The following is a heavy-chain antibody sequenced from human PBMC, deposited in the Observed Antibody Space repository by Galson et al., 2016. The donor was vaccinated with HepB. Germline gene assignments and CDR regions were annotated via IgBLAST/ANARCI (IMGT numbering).Heavy chain of an antibody. J-gene: IGHJ4*02. Sequence: SLRLSCAASGFTFSIYTMHWVRQAPGKGLEWVAVISSDGSSTYYADSMKGRFTISRDNSKNTLYLQMNGLRTEDTAVYYCAKPLGDVLTGPFDYWGQGTLVTVSS. CDR2: ISSDGSST. CDR3: AKPLGDVLTGPFDY. D-gene: IGHD3-9*01. V-gene: IGHV3-30-3*02. CDR1: GFTFSIYT.